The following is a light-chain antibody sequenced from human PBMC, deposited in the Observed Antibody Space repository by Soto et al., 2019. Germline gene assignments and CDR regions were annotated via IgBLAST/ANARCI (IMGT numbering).Light chain of an antibody. Sequence: SVLTQPPSTSGTPGQRVTISCSGSSSNIAINTVNWYQVLPGTAPKLLMYSNNQRPSGVPARFSGSRSGTSASLAISGLQSEDEGDYYCATWDDSLTGLVFGGGTKLTVL. CDR1: SSNIAINT. CDR3: ATWDDSLTGLV. V-gene: IGLV1-44*01. CDR2: SNN. J-gene: IGLJ3*02.